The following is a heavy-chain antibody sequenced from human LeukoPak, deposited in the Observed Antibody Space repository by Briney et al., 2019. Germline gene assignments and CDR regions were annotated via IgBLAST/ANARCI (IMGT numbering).Heavy chain of an antibody. Sequence: GRSLRLSCAASGFTFGDYAMHWVRQAPGKGLEWVSGISWNSGNIGYADSVKGRFTVSRDNAKNSLYLQMNSLRAEDTALYYCARGYSGSYYVSDYWGQGTLVTVSS. J-gene: IGHJ4*02. CDR1: GFTFGDYA. D-gene: IGHD1-26*01. CDR3: ARGYSGSYYVSDY. V-gene: IGHV3-9*01. CDR2: ISWNSGNI.